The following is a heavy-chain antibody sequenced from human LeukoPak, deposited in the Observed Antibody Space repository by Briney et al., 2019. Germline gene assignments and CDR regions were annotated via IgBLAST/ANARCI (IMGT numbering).Heavy chain of an antibody. Sequence: KPSETLSLTCTVSGGSISTYYWSWIRQPPGKGLEWMGYISYSGSTKYNPSLKSRVTRSVATSKNQFSLKLSSVTAADTAVYYCASLSRVAGTFSEFLFWGQGTLVTVSS. V-gene: IGHV4-59*01. CDR1: GGSISTYY. CDR3: ASLSRVAGTFSEFLF. D-gene: IGHD2-15*01. CDR2: ISYSGST. J-gene: IGHJ4*02.